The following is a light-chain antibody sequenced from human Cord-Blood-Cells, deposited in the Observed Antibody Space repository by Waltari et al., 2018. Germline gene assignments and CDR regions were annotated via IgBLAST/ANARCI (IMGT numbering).Light chain of an antibody. CDR1: TSEVGGFNY. J-gene: IGLJ2*01. CDR2: DVS. Sequence: SAWISPPSGPGSLGQPFTISSTGTTSEVGGFNYASWYQQHPGKAPKLMIYDVSIRPSEVSNRFSGTKSGNTASLTISGLQAEDEADYYCSSYTSSSTVVFGGGTKLTVL. V-gene: IGLV2-14*01. CDR3: SSYTSSSTVV.